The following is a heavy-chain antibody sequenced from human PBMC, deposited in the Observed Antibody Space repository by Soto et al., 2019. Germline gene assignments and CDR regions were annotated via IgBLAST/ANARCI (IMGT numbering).Heavy chain of an antibody. CDR3: ARSPDSGDYVDY. CDR2: IYFSGTT. V-gene: IGHV4-61*01. J-gene: IGHJ4*02. Sequence: QVQLQESGPRLVQPSETLSLTCSVSGGSVSSDSYYWSWIRQPPGAGLEWIGYIYFSGTTNYNHSLASRVTILVDSSKNQFSLKLSSVTAADTAVYYCARSPDSGDYVDYWGQGTLVAVSS. CDR1: GGSVSSDSYY. D-gene: IGHD4-17*01.